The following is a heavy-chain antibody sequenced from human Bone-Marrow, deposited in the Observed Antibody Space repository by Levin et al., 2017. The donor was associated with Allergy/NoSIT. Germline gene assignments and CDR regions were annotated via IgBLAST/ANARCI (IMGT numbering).Heavy chain of an antibody. D-gene: IGHD1-26*01. Sequence: GESLKISCVASGFTFSTYSMNWVRQAPGKGLEWLSYISSGSSTIHYADSVKGRFTISRDNAQNLLYLQMNSLRDEDTAVYYCARNSGSYYLSRYWGQGTLVTVSS. J-gene: IGHJ4*02. CDR1: GFTFSTYS. CDR3: ARNSGSYYLSRY. CDR2: ISSGSSTI. V-gene: IGHV3-48*02.